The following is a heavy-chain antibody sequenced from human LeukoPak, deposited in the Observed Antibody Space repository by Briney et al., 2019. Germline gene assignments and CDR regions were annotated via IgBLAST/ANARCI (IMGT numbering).Heavy chain of an antibody. D-gene: IGHD2-15*01. CDR2: IYSGGST. CDR3: ARLLGYCSGGSCSSEY. Sequence: GGSLRLSCAASGFTVSSNYMSWVRQAPGKGLEWVSLIYSGGSTYYADSVKGRFTISRDNSKNTLYLQMNSLRAEDTAVYYCARLLGYCSGGSCSSEYWGQGTLVTVSS. J-gene: IGHJ4*02. V-gene: IGHV3-53*01. CDR1: GFTVSSNY.